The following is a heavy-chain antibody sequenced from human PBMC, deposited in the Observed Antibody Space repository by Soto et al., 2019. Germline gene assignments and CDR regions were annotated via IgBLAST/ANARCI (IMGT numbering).Heavy chain of an antibody. V-gene: IGHV4-4*07. CDR3: VRGRSYSVYDF. Sequence: LSLTCTVSGGSISGHSWIWIRQPAGKGLEWIGHIYPSGSTSYNPSLRSRVTMSLDTSSNQIFLNLTSVTAADTAVFYCVRGRSYSVYDFWGPGTLVTVSA. J-gene: IGHJ4*02. CDR2: IYPSGST. D-gene: IGHD5-12*01. CDR1: GGSISGHS.